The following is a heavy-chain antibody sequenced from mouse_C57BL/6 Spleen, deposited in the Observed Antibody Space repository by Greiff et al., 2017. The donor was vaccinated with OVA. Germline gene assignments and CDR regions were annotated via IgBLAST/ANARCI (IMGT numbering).Heavy chain of an antibody. D-gene: IGHD2-1*01. CDR1: GYTFTSYT. J-gene: IGHJ3*01. Sequence: VQLQESGAELARPGASVKMSCKASGYTFTSYTMHWVKQRPGQGLEWIGYINPSSGYTKYNQKFKDKATLTADKSSSTAYMQLSSLTSEDSAVYYCASDGNYPWFAYWGQGTLVTVSA. CDR3: ASDGNYPWFAY. CDR2: INPSSGYT. V-gene: IGHV1-4*01.